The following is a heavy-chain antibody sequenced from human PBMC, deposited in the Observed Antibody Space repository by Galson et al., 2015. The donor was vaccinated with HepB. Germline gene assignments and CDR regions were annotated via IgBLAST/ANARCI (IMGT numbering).Heavy chain of an antibody. CDR1: ELTFSSYS. CDR3: ARDQSHHYLDNPSDFYF. J-gene: IGHJ4*02. D-gene: IGHD2/OR15-2a*01. CDR2: ISGGGGHT. V-gene: IGHV3-21*05. Sequence: SLRLSCAAFELTFSSYSMNWIRQSPGKGLEWISYISGGGGHTFYAAYVKGRFTISRDNAQNSVFLQMNSLRIDDTAVSYCARDQSHHYLDNPSDFYFWGQGTLVTVSS.